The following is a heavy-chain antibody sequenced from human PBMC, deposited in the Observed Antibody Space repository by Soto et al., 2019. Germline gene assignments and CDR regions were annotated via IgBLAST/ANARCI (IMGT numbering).Heavy chain of an antibody. CDR1: GFTFSSYS. CDR3: ARDQADIVVGTTLYYYYGMDV. Sequence: GGSLRLSCVASGFTFSSYSMNWVRQAPGKGLEWVSYISSTSSTIYYADFVKGRFTISRDNAKNSLYLQMNSLRAEDTAVYYCARDQADIVVGTTLYYYYGMDVWGQGTTVTVSS. D-gene: IGHD2-15*01. V-gene: IGHV3-48*01. CDR2: ISSTSSTI. J-gene: IGHJ6*02.